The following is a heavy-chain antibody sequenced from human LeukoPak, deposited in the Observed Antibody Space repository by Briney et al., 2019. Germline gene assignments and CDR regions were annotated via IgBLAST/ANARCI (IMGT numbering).Heavy chain of an antibody. CDR2: TSYIGST. CDR1: DDSFSSHY. CDR3: ARDLVTVTKGFDS. D-gene: IGHD4-17*01. V-gene: IGHV4-59*11. J-gene: IGHJ3*02. Sequence: PSETLSLTCAVADDSFSSHYWTWIRQPPGKGLEWIGYTSYIGSTNYNPSLKSRVTISIDTSKNQFSLKLSSVTAADTAVYYCARDLVTVTKGFDSWGQGTMVSVSS.